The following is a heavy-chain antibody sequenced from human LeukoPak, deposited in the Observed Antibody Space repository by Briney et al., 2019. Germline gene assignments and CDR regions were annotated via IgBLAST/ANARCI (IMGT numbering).Heavy chain of an antibody. D-gene: IGHD5-18*01. CDR3: ARDRRGDSYGY. CDR2: IYSGGST. Sequence: PGGSLRLSCAASGFTVTDNYMTWVRQAPGKGLEWVSVIYSGGSTYYADSVKGRFTISRDNSKNTLYLQMYSLRAEDTAVYYCARDRRGDSYGYWGQGTLVTVSS. CDR1: GFTVTDNY. V-gene: IGHV3-66*01. J-gene: IGHJ4*02.